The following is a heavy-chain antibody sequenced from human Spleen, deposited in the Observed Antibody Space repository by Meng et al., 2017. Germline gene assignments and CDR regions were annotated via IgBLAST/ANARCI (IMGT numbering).Heavy chain of an antibody. V-gene: IGHV4-4*07. Sequence: HRRAAAPGLVKPSEALPLTCTVSGASISSYYWSWIRQPAGKGLEWIGRMYTSGSTNYNPSLKSRVTMSVDTSKSQFSLKLTSVTAADTAVYYCARDLEYCSGGSCGYNWFDPWGQGTLVTVSS. CDR2: MYTSGST. D-gene: IGHD2-15*01. CDR1: GASISSYY. CDR3: ARDLEYCSGGSCGYNWFDP. J-gene: IGHJ5*02.